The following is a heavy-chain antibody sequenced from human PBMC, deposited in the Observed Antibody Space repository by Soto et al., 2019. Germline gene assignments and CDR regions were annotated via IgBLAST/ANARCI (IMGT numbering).Heavy chain of an antibody. D-gene: IGHD1-20*01. Sequence: ASVKVSCKASGYTFTSYYMHWVRQAPGQGLEWMGIINPCGGSTSYAQKFQGRVTMTMDTSTSTVYMELSSLRSEGTAVYYCAIISLEGHWFDPWGQGTLVTVS. CDR1: GYTFTSYY. CDR2: INPCGGST. J-gene: IGHJ5*02. V-gene: IGHV1-46*03. CDR3: AIISLEGHWFDP.